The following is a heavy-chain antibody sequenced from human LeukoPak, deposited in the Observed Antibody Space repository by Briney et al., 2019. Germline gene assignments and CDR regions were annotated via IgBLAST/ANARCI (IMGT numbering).Heavy chain of an antibody. CDR1: GGSISSPKW. D-gene: IGHD6-13*01. CDR2: IYHSGST. V-gene: IGHV4-4*02. J-gene: IGHJ4*02. Sequence: SGTLSLTCAVSGGSISSPKWWNWVRQPPGKGLEWIGEIYHSGSTYHNPSLKSRVTISVDKSKNQLSLKMRPVTAADTAVYFCASRPLASAGPLDYWGQGTQVTVSS. CDR3: ASRPLASAGPLDY.